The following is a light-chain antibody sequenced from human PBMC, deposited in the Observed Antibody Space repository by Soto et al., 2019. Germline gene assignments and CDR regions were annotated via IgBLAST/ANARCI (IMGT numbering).Light chain of an antibody. V-gene: IGLV3-21*03. CDR2: YDS. CDR3: QLWDSSIDQGV. Sequence: SYELTQPPSVSVAPEKTATITCGGDRIGTNAVHWYQQKPGQAPLLVVYYDSDRPSGIPERSSGSTSGNTATLTISRVEAGDEADYYCQLWDSSIDQGVFGGGTKLPVL. CDR1: RIGTNA. J-gene: IGLJ3*02.